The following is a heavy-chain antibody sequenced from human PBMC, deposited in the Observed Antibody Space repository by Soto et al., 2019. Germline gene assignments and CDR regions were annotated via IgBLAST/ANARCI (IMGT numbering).Heavy chain of an antibody. J-gene: IGHJ6*02. CDR3: ARNYGDYVAPKYGMDV. V-gene: IGHV1-69*13. CDR1: GGTFSSYA. CDR2: IIPIFGTA. D-gene: IGHD4-17*01. Sequence: SVKVSCKASGGTFSSYAISWVRQAPGQGLEWMGGIIPIFGTANYAQKFQGRVTITADESTSTGYMELSSLRSEDTAVYYCARNYGDYVAPKYGMDVGGQGTTVTVSS.